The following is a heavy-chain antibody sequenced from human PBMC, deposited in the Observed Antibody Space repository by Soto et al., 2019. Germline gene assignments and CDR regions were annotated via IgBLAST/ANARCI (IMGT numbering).Heavy chain of an antibody. Sequence: QVQLVQSGAEVKKPGASVKVSCKASGYTFTSYGISWVRQAPGQGLEWMGWISAYNGNTNYAQKLQGRVTMTTDTSTRTAYMELRSLRSDDTAVYYCARDNVAYCGGDCYSTWFDPWGQGTLVTVSS. V-gene: IGHV1-18*01. J-gene: IGHJ5*02. CDR3: ARDNVAYCGGDCYSTWFDP. CDR2: ISAYNGNT. D-gene: IGHD2-21*02. CDR1: GYTFTSYG.